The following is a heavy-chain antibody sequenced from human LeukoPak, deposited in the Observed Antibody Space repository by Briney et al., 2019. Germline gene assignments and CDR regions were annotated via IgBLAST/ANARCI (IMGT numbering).Heavy chain of an antibody. J-gene: IGHJ3*02. V-gene: IGHV1-24*01. CDR1: GYTLTELS. D-gene: IGHD3-16*01. CDR2: FDPEDGET. CDR3: ARGFDDYVRGSYSGAFDI. Sequence: ASVKVSCKVSGYTLTELSMHWVRQAPGKGLEWMGGFDPEDGETIYAQKFQGRVTMTEDTSTDTAYMELSSLRSEDTAVYYCARGFDDYVRGSYSGAFDIWGQGTMVTVSS.